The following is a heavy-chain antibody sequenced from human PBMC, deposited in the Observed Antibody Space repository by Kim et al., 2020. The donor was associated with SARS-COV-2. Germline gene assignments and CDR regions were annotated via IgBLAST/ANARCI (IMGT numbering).Heavy chain of an antibody. J-gene: IGHJ4*02. Sequence: SETLSLTCAVYGGSFSGYYWSWIRQPPGKGLEWIGEINHSGSTNYNPSLKSRVTISVDTSKNQFSLKLSSVTAADTAVYYCASLWLGIGYWGQGTLVTVSS. CDR2: INHSGST. D-gene: IGHD2-21*01. V-gene: IGHV4-34*01. CDR3: ASLWLGIGY. CDR1: GGSFSGYY.